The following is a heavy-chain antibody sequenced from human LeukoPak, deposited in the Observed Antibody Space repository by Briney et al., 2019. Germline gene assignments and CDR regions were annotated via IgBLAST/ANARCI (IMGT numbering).Heavy chain of an antibody. Sequence: ASVRLSCKASGYTFTDFFTHWVRQAPGQGLEWMGRIKPIGGGTDYAQKFQGRVTMTRDTSISTAYMEPSRLRSDDTAVYYCARDRNFGDYLGDYWGQGTLVTVSS. J-gene: IGHJ4*02. CDR2: IKPIGGGT. D-gene: IGHD4-17*01. CDR3: ARDRNFGDYLGDY. V-gene: IGHV1-2*06. CDR1: GYTFTDFF.